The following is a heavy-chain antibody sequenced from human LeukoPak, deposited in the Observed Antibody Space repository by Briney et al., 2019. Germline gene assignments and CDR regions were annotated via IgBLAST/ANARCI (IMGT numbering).Heavy chain of an antibody. CDR2: ISGSGGST. CDR1: GFTFSSYG. V-gene: IGHV3-23*01. CDR3: AKDAGYSSSWYPY. J-gene: IGHJ4*02. D-gene: IGHD6-13*01. Sequence: GGSLRLSCAASGFTFSSYGMSWVRQAPGKGPEWVSTISGSGGSTYYADSVKGRFTISRDNSKNTLYLQMNSLRAEDTAVYYCAKDAGYSSSWYPYWGQGTLVTVSS.